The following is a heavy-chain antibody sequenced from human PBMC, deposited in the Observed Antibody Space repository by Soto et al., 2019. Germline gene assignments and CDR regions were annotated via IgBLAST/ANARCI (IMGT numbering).Heavy chain of an antibody. CDR3: AKGGSDDFWSDYYYYMDV. CDR2: ISGSGGST. J-gene: IGHJ6*03. V-gene: IGHV3-23*01. D-gene: IGHD3-3*01. CDR1: GFTFSSYA. Sequence: GGSLRLSCAASGFTFSSYAMSWVRQAPGKGLEWVSAISGSGGSTYYADSVKGRFTISRDNSKNTLYLQMNSLRAEDTAVYYCAKGGSDDFWSDYYYYMDVWGKGTTVTVSS.